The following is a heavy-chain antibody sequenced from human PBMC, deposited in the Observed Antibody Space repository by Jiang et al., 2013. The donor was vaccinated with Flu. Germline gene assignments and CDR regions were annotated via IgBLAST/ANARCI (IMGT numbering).Heavy chain of an antibody. CDR3: ARSRVFHIEGYYYYGMDV. V-gene: IGHV1-8*01. CDR1: GYTFTSYD. J-gene: IGHJ6*02. CDR2: MNPNSGNT. Sequence: SGAEVKKPGASVKVSCKASGYTFTSYDINWVRQATGQGLEWMGWMNPNSGNTGYAQKFQGRVTMTRNTSISTAYMELSSLRSEDTAVYYCARSRVFHIEGYYYYGMDVWGQGTTVTVSS. D-gene: IGHD2-21*01.